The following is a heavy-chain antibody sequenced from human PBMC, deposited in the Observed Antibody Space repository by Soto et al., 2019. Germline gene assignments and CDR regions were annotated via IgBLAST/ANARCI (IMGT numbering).Heavy chain of an antibody. CDR3: ARTVIATAY. V-gene: IGHV3-48*01. CDR2: ISSSSSTI. D-gene: IGHD1-26*01. Sequence: GGSLRLSCAASGFTFSSYSMNWVRQAPGKGLEWVSYISSSSSTIYYADSVKGRFTISRDNAKNSLYLQMNSLRAEDTAVYYCARTVIATAYWGQGTLVTVSS. J-gene: IGHJ4*02. CDR1: GFTFSSYS.